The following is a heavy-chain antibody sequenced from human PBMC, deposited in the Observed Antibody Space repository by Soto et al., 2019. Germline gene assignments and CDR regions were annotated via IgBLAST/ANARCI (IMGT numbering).Heavy chain of an antibody. D-gene: IGHD2-2*01. CDR1: GFTFSSNW. CDR2: IRQDGSEI. CDR3: AREVVVSRGASYFGY. V-gene: IGHV3-7*04. J-gene: IGHJ4*02. Sequence: EVQLVESGGNLVQPGGSLRLSCVGSGFTFSSNWMTWVRQAPGKGLEWVANIRQDGSEINYVDSVKGRFTISRDNTKNSLYLKMNSLRAEDTAIYYCAREVVVSRGASYFGYWGPGTLVTVSS.